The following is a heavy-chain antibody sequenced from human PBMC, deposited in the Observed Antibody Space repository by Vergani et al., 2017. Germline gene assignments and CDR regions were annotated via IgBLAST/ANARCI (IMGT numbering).Heavy chain of an antibody. CDR3: ARELYYDSSGYFGGPYYFDY. J-gene: IGHJ4*02. D-gene: IGHD3-22*01. CDR2: ISYDGTNK. Sequence: QALLVGSGGGVVQPGRSLRLSCVASAFTFTSYSIHWVRQAPGKGLEWVAFISYDGTNKYFADSVKGRFTISRDNSKNTVSLQMNSLRPEDSVIYYCARELYYDSSGYFGGPYYFDYWGQGTLVTVSS. V-gene: IGHV3-30*04. CDR1: AFTFTSYS.